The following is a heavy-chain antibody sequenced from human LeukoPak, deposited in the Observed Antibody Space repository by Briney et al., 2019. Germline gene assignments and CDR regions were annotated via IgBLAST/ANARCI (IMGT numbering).Heavy chain of an antibody. J-gene: IGHJ5*02. Sequence: ASVKVSCKASGYTFTGYYMHWVRQAPGQGLEWMGRINPNSGGTNYVQKFQGRVTMTRDTSISTAYMELSRLRSDDTAVYYCARGDYGDYAFDPWGQGTLVTVSS. V-gene: IGHV1-2*06. D-gene: IGHD4-17*01. CDR1: GYTFTGYY. CDR3: ARGDYGDYAFDP. CDR2: INPNSGGT.